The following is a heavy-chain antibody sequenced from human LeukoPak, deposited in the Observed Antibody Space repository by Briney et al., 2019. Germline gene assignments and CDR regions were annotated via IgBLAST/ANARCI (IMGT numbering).Heavy chain of an antibody. CDR2: MNQDGRAK. CDR1: GFTPSNSW. V-gene: IGHV3-7*01. J-gene: IGHJ6*02. Sequence: PGGSLRLSCAASGFTPSNSWMSWVRQAPRKGLEWVANMNQDGRAKGYVDSVKGRFTISRDKARNSLYLQMSSLRPEDTAVYYCATYTHWVAGDVWGQGTTVTVSS. D-gene: IGHD3-16*01. CDR3: ATYTHWVAGDV.